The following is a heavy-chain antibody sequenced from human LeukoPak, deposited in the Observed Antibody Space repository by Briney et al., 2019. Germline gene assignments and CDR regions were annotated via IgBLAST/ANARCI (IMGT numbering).Heavy chain of an antibody. CDR1: GGSFSGYY. Sequence: SETPSLTCAVYGGSFSGYYWSWIRQPPGKGLEWIGEINHSGSTNYNPSLKSRVTISVDTSKNQFSLKLSSVTAADTAVYYCARHFRRGVDYWGQGTLVTVSS. CDR2: INHSGST. CDR3: ARHFRRGVDY. V-gene: IGHV4-34*01. J-gene: IGHJ4*02. D-gene: IGHD3-10*01.